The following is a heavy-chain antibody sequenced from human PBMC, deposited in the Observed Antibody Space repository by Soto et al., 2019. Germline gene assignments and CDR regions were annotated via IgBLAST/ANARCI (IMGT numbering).Heavy chain of an antibody. D-gene: IGHD6-19*01. Sequence: EVQLVESGGGLVQPGRSLRLSCAASGFTFDDYAMHWVRQAPGKGLEWVSGISWNSGSIGYADSVKGRFTISRDNAKNSLYLQMNSLRAEDTALYYWAKDSRSGWSQDYYYGMDVWGKGATVTVCS. J-gene: IGHJ6*04. CDR2: ISWNSGSI. V-gene: IGHV3-9*01. CDR3: AKDSRSGWSQDYYYGMDV. CDR1: GFTFDDYA.